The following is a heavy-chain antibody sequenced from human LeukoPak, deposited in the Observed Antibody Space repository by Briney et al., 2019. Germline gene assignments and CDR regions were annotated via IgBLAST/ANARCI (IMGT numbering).Heavy chain of an antibody. V-gene: IGHV1-8*01. D-gene: IGHD6-19*01. Sequence: ASVKVSCKASGYTFTSYDINWVRQATGQGLEWMGWMNPNSGSTGYAQKFQGRVTMTRNTSISTAYMELSSLRSEDTAVYYCARGRIAVAGTFPYWGQGTLVTVSS. CDR3: ARGRIAVAGTFPY. CDR1: GYTFTSYD. J-gene: IGHJ4*02. CDR2: MNPNSGST.